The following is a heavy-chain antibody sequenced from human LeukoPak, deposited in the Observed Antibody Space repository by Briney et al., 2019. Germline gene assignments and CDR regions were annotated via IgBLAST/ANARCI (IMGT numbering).Heavy chain of an antibody. CDR3: ARGYLIVATRGYYYSYMDV. D-gene: IGHD5-12*01. CDR2: ISSSSATI. Sequence: PGGSLRLSCAASGFTFNTYSMNWVRQAPGKGLEWVSYISSSSATIYYADSVKGRFTISRDNAKNSLYLQMDSLRAEDTAVYYCARGYLIVATRGYYYSYMDVWSKGTTVTVSS. V-gene: IGHV3-48*01. J-gene: IGHJ6*03. CDR1: GFTFNTYS.